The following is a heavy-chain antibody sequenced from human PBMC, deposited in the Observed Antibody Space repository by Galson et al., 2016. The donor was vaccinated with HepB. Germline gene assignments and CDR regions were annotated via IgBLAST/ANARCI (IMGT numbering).Heavy chain of an antibody. V-gene: IGHV3-23*01. CDR1: GFTFSNYA. Sequence: SLRLSCAASGFTFSNYAMTWACQAPGKGLEWVSGISGSGANTHYANAVKGRFTISRDNSNNTLYLQVNSLRAEDTALYFCARYSNSWAPFDYWGQGRLVTVSS. D-gene: IGHD6-13*01. CDR2: ISGSGANT. CDR3: ARYSNSWAPFDY. J-gene: IGHJ4*02.